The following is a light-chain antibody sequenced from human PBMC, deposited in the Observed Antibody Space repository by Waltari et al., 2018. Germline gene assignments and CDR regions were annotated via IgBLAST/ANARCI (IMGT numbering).Light chain of an antibody. Sequence: QPPLTQPPPVSGSPGQSVPIPCTGPSSDVVGYNYVPWYQHPPGKAPKLIIYDVTKRPSGVPDRFSASKSDNTASLTISGLQAEDEADYYCCSYAGSITFWVFGGGTKLTVL. CDR1: SSDVVGYNY. V-gene: IGLV2-11*01. CDR2: DVT. J-gene: IGLJ3*02. CDR3: CSYAGSITFWV.